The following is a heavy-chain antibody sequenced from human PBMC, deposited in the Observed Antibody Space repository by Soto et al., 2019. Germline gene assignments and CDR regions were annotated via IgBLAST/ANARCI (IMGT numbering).Heavy chain of an antibody. CDR3: AKDAGAVSPYYFDY. Sequence: EVQLLESGGGLVQPGGSLRLSCTASGFTFSSYAMSWVRQAPGKGLEWVSSISGGGGGLYYADSVKGRFTISRENSKNTLYLQMNSLRADDTAVYYCAKDAGAVSPYYFDYWGQGTLVTVSS. CDR2: ISGGGGGL. J-gene: IGHJ4*02. D-gene: IGHD6-19*01. V-gene: IGHV3-23*01. CDR1: GFTFSSYA.